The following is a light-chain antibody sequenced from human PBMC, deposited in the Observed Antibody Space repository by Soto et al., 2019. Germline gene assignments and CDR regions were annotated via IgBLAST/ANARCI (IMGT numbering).Light chain of an antibody. CDR1: SGSVSTSYY. CDR2: NTN. Sequence: QTVVTQEPSFSVSPGGTVTLTCGLSSGSVSTSYYPSWYQQTPGQAPRTLIYNTNTRSPGVPDRFSGSILGNKAALTITGAQADDESDYYCALSMGSGTVLFGGGTKLTVL. J-gene: IGLJ3*02. V-gene: IGLV8-61*01. CDR3: ALSMGSGTVL.